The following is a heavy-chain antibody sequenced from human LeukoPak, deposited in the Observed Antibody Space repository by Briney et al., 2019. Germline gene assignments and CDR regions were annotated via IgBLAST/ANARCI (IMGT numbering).Heavy chain of an antibody. Sequence: SETLSLTCTVSGGSISNNEYYWGWICQPPGKGLEWIGSVHYSGSTYYNPSLKSRATVSVDTSKNQFSLKLSSVTAADTAVYYCARGSGYSYGPTHLDYWGQGTLVTVSS. D-gene: IGHD5-18*01. V-gene: IGHV4-39*07. CDR1: GGSISNNEYY. CDR2: VHYSGST. J-gene: IGHJ4*02. CDR3: ARGSGYSYGPTHLDY.